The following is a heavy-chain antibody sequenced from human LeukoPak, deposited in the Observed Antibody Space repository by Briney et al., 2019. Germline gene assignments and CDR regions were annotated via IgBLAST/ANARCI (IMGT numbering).Heavy chain of an antibody. CDR3: ARGNGWYFY. V-gene: IGHV4-59*01. D-gene: IGHD6-19*01. CDR1: GGSLSSNY. CDR2: IYYSGST. Sequence: SEILSLTCTVSGGSLSSNYWSWIRQPPGKGLEWIGYIYYSGSTNYNPSLKSRVTISVDTSKNQFSLKLSSVTAADTAVYYCARGNGWYFYWGQGTLVTVSS. J-gene: IGHJ4*02.